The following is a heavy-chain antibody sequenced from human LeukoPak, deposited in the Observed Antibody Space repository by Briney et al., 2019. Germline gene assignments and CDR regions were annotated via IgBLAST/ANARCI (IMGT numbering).Heavy chain of an antibody. V-gene: IGHV1-18*01. J-gene: IGHJ6*02. CDR1: GDTSGVYR. CDR2: INGDDGNT. Sequence: GASVKVSCKASGDTSGVYRFSWVRGAPAQGLEWMGWINGDDGNTNYAPKFQGRFTMTADTSTTTTYMDLRSLTSDDTAVYYCASASGDVWGQGTTVTVS. CDR3: ASASGDV.